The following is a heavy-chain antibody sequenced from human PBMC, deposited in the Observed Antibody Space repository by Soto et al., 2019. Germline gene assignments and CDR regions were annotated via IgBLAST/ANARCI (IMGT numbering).Heavy chain of an antibody. CDR2: IYHNGNT. D-gene: IGHD1-26*01. J-gene: IGHJ4*02. Sequence: SETLSLTCSVSGGSIRSSHTSTYWTWIRQPPGKGLEWIAYIYHNGNTAYNPSLKSRITISVDSSKNQFSLKMNSVTAADTAVYYCARTVGARYSYFDYWGQGTLVTVSA. CDR1: GGSIRSSHTSTY. V-gene: IGHV4-61*01. CDR3: ARTVGARYSYFDY.